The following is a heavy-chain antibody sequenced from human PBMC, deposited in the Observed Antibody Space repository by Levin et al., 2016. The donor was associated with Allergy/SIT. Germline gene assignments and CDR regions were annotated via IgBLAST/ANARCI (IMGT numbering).Heavy chain of an antibody. Sequence: GGSLRLSCAASGFTFDDYAMHWVRQAPGKGLEWVSGISWNSGSIGYADSVKGRFTISRDNAKNSLYLQMNSLRAEDTALYYCAKDGSYGDPYWGQGTLVTVSS. D-gene: IGHD4-17*01. J-gene: IGHJ4*02. CDR1: GFTFDDYA. CDR2: ISWNSGSI. CDR3: AKDGSYGDPY. V-gene: IGHV3-9*01.